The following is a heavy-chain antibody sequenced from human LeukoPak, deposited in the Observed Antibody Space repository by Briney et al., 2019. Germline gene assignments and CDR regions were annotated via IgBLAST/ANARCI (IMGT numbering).Heavy chain of an antibody. CDR3: AKEESMSLYYFDY. CDR2: INHNGNVN. J-gene: IGHJ4*02. V-gene: IGHV3-7*01. Sequence: GGSLRLSCAASGFTFSSYWMNWARRAPGKGLEWVASINHNGNVNYYVDSVKGRFTISRDNSKNTLYLQMNSLRAEDTAVYYCAKEESMSLYYFDYWGQGTLVTVSS. CDR1: GFTFSSYW. D-gene: IGHD2/OR15-2a*01.